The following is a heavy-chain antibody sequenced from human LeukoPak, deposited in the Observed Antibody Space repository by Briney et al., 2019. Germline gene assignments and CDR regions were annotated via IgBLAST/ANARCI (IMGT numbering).Heavy chain of an antibody. D-gene: IGHD5-24*01. CDR2: INPNSGYT. CDR1: GYTFTGYY. CDR3: ARAGLQGDGYNPYYYYYMDV. V-gene: IGHV1-2*02. J-gene: IGHJ6*03. Sequence: GASVKVSCKASGYTFTGYYMHWVQRAPGQGLEWMGWINPNSGYTNYAQKFQGRGTMTRDTSISTAYMELSRLRSDDTAVYYCARAGLQGDGYNPYYYYYMDVWGKGTTVTVSS.